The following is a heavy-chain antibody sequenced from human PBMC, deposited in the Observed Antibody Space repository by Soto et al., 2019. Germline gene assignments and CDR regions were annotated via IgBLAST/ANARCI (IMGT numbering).Heavy chain of an antibody. CDR3: TRDASRDSSARGWFDP. D-gene: IGHD6-13*01. J-gene: IGHJ5*02. CDR2: ISSNSAYI. Sequence: PGGSRRLACAASGFTFRSFTMNGVGQAPGKGLEWVSTISSNSAYIYYTDALRGRFTISRDNAKNSLHLQMNSLRAEDTAVYYCTRDASRDSSARGWFDPWGPGTLVTVSS. CDR1: GFTFRSFT. V-gene: IGHV3-21*01.